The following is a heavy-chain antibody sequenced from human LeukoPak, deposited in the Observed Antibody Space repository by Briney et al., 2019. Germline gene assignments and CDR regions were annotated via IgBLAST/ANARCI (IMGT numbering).Heavy chain of an antibody. CDR3: ARGWSASSSNAYFDY. V-gene: IGHV1-69*01. D-gene: IGHD6-6*01. CDR2: IIPIFGTA. J-gene: IGHJ4*02. CDR1: GGTFSSYA. Sequence: SVKVSCKASGGTFSSYAISWVRQAPGQGLEWMGGIIPIFGTANYAQKFQGRVTITAGESTSTAYRELSSLRSEDTAVYYCARGWSASSSNAYFDYWGQGTLVTVSS.